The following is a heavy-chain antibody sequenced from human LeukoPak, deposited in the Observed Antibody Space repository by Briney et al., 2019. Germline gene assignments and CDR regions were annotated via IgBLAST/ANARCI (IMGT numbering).Heavy chain of an antibody. CDR3: ARDGIAAAAAG. Sequence: GGSLRLSCAASGFTFSSYSMNWVRQAPGKGLEWVSSISSSSSYIYYADSVKGRFTISRDNAKNSLYLQMNSLRAEDTAVYYCARDGIAAAAAGWGQGTLVTVSS. V-gene: IGHV3-21*01. J-gene: IGHJ4*02. CDR1: GFTFSSYS. CDR2: ISSSSSYI. D-gene: IGHD6-13*01.